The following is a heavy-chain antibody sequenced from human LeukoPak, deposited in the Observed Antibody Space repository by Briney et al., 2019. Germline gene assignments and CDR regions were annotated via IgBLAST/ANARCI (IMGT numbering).Heavy chain of an antibody. V-gene: IGHV1-2*06. J-gene: IGHJ4*02. Sequence: ASVKVSCKASGYTFTGYYMHWVRQAPGQGLEWMGRINPNSGGTNYAQKFQGRVTMTRDTSISTAYMELRSLRSDDTAVYYCARDLGAYYDFWSGPLIFDYWGQGTLVTVSS. D-gene: IGHD3-3*01. CDR2: INPNSGGT. CDR1: GYTFTGYY. CDR3: ARDLGAYYDFWSGPLIFDY.